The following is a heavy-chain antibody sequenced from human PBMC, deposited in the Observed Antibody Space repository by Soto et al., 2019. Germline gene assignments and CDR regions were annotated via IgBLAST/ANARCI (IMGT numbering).Heavy chain of an antibody. D-gene: IGHD5-18*01. CDR1: GPSISTYY. CDR3: AREAGSSYGIDY. J-gene: IGHJ4*02. Sequence: PSETLSLTCTVSGPSISTYYWSWIRQPPGKGLEWIGYIYSSGSTNYSPSLKSRVTISVDTSKNQFSLKVSSVTAADTAVYYCAREAGSSYGIDYWGQGTLVTVSS. CDR2: IYSSGST. V-gene: IGHV4-59*01.